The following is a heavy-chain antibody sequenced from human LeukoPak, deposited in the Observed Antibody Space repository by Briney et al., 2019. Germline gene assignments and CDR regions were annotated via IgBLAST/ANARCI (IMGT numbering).Heavy chain of an antibody. V-gene: IGHV4-39*07. Sequence: TSETLSLTCTVSGGSISSSSYYWGWIRQPPGKGLEWIESIYYSGSTYYNPSLKSRVTISVDTSKNQFSLKLSSVTAADTAVYYCARNLRGYSYGRYYYYYMDVWGKGTTVTVSS. CDR1: GGSISSSSYY. J-gene: IGHJ6*03. CDR2: IYYSGST. CDR3: ARNLRGYSYGRYYYYYMDV. D-gene: IGHD5-18*01.